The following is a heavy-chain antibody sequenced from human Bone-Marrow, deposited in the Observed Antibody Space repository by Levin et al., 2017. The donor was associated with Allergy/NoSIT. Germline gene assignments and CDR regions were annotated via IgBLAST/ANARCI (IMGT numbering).Heavy chain of an antibody. J-gene: IGHJ4*02. CDR3: ATEPAPGLEKYYDTSGLGD. Sequence: ASVKVSCKVSGYTLTEFSMHWVRQAPGQGLEWMGGFDPEDGETIYAQKFQGRVTMTEDTSTDTASMELSSLRSEDTAMYDCATEPAPGLEKYYDTSGLGDWGQGTLVTVSS. CDR1: GYTLTEFS. D-gene: IGHD3-22*01. V-gene: IGHV1-24*01. CDR2: FDPEDGET.